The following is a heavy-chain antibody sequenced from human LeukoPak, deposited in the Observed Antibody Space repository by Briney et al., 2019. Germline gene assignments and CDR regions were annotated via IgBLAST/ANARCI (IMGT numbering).Heavy chain of an antibody. CDR2: IYTSGST. D-gene: IGHD3-10*01. V-gene: IGHV4-4*07. Sequence: PSETLSLTCTVSGGSISSYYWSWIRQPAGKGLEWIGRIYTSGSTNYNPSLKSRVTMSVDTSKNQFSLKLSSVTAADTAVYYCARVNYYYGSGSNDVFDIWGQGTMVTVSS. CDR1: GGSISSYY. J-gene: IGHJ3*02. CDR3: ARVNYYYGSGSNDVFDI.